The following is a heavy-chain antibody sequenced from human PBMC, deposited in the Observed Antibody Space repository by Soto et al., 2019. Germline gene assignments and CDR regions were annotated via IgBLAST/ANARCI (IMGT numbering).Heavy chain of an antibody. D-gene: IGHD3-9*01. CDR3: ARGGEEWYFDPLDAFDI. V-gene: IGHV1-18*01. CDR2: ISAYNGNT. CDR1: GYTFTSYG. Sequence: ASVKVSCKASGYTFTSYGISWVRQAPGQGLEWMGWISAYNGNTNYAQKLQGRVTMTTDTSTSTAYMELRSLRSDDTAVYYCARGGEEWYFDPLDAFDIWGQGTMVTVSS. J-gene: IGHJ3*02.